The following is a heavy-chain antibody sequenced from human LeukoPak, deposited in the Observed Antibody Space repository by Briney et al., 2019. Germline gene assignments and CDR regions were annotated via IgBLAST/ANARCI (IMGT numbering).Heavy chain of an antibody. CDR3: ARVWGAGSFDY. Sequence: SETLSLTCTVSGGSISSGGYYWSWIRQHPGKGLERIGYIYYGGSTYYNPSLNSRVSISVDTSKNQFSLNLSSVTAADTAVYYCARVWGAGSFDYWGQGTLVTVSS. CDR1: GGSISSGGYY. V-gene: IGHV4-31*03. CDR2: IYYGGST. J-gene: IGHJ4*02. D-gene: IGHD1-26*01.